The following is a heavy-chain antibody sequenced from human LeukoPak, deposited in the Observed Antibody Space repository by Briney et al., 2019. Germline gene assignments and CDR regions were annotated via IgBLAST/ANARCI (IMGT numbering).Heavy chain of an antibody. CDR3: VREGSLEYFFNY. D-gene: IGHD3-10*01. J-gene: IGHJ4*02. CDR1: GFFFNTYW. CDR2: IKSDGTNT. V-gene: IGHV3-74*01. Sequence: QPGGSLRLSCAASGFFFNTYWMHWVRQAPGKGLVWVSRIKSDGTNTTYADSVKGRFTISRDNAKNTPYLQMNSLRAEDMAVYYCVREGSLEYFFNYWGQGTLVTVSS.